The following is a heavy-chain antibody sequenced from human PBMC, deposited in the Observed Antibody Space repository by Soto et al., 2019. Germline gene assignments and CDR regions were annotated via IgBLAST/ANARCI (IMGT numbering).Heavy chain of an antibody. CDR3: ARASGEQQLVEYYGMDV. J-gene: IGHJ6*02. V-gene: IGHV4-59*01. Sequence: SETLSLTXTVSGGSISRYYWSWIRQPPGKGLEWIGYIYYSGSTNYNPSLKSRGTISVDTSKNQFSLKLSSVTAADTAVYYCARASGEQQLVEYYGMDVWGQGTTVTVSS. CDR1: GGSISRYY. CDR2: IYYSGST. D-gene: IGHD6-13*01.